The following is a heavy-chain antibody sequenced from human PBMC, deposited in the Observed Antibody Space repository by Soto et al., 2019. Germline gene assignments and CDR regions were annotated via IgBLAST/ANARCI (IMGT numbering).Heavy chain of an antibody. CDR1: GFTFSDHY. J-gene: IGHJ4*02. V-gene: IGHV3-72*01. CDR3: AKRYCSSGSCYSSTGDY. CDR2: TRNKANSYTT. Sequence: PGGSLRLSCAASGFTFSDHYMDWVRQAPGKGLEWVGRTRNKANSYTTEYAASVKGRFTISRDDSKNSLYLQMNSLKTEDTAVYYCAKRYCSSGSCYSSTGDYWGQGTLVTVSS. D-gene: IGHD2-15*01.